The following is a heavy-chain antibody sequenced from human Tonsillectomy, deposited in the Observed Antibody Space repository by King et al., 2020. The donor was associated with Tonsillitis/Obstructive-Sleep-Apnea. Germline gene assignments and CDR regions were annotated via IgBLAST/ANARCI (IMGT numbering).Heavy chain of an antibody. D-gene: IGHD3-9*01. CDR1: GGSISSTNYY. CDR3: ARRINYDILPGYSYYYDYMDG. J-gene: IGHJ6*03. V-gene: IGHV4-39*01. CDR2: IYYSGST. Sequence: QLQESGPGLVKTSETLSLTCTVSGGSISSTNYYWGWIRQPPGKGLEWIGTIYYSGSTYYSPSLKSRATISVDTSKNQLSLKLSSVTAADTAVYYCARRINYDILPGYSYYYDYMDGWGRGSTVTVSS.